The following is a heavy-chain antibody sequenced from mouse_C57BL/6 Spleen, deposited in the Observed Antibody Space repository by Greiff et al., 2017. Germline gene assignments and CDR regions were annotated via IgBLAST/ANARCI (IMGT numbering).Heavy chain of an antibody. J-gene: IGHJ4*01. CDR2: ISSGSSTI. V-gene: IGHV5-17*01. CDR1: GFTFSDYG. CDR3: ARGLLYLDAMDY. D-gene: IGHD2-3*01. Sequence: EVQRVESGGGLVKPGGSLKLSCAASGFTFSDYGMHWVRQAPEQGLEWVAYISSGSSTIYYADTVKGRFTISRDNAKNTLFLQMTSLRSEDTAMYYCARGLLYLDAMDYWGQGTSVTVSS.